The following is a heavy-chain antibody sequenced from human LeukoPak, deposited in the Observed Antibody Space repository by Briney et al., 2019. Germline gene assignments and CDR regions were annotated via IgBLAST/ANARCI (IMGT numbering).Heavy chain of an antibody. CDR1: GFTFSNYF. J-gene: IGHJ4*03. CDR3: ARGRHYSDNSAYYYDC. V-gene: IGHV3-64*01. CDR2: ISDNGGNT. Sequence: GGSLRLSCVGSGFTFSNYFMHWVRQAPGKGLEFVSGISDNGGNTFYANSVKGRFSISRDNSKNTLYLEMGSLRPEDTAVYFCARGRHYSDNSAYYYDCWGQGTLVTVSS. D-gene: IGHD3-22*01.